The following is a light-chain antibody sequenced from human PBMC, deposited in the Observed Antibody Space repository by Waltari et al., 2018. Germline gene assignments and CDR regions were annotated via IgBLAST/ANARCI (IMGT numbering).Light chain of an antibody. Sequence: SYEVTQPLSPSVALGQPARITCGGNNIGCKNVQWYQQTPGQAPVLVIYKDTIRPSGIPERFSGSNSGNTATLTITSAQAGDEADYFCQVWDINTGVFGTGTRVTVL. J-gene: IGLJ1*01. V-gene: IGLV3-9*01. CDR3: QVWDINTGV. CDR2: KDT. CDR1: NIGCKN.